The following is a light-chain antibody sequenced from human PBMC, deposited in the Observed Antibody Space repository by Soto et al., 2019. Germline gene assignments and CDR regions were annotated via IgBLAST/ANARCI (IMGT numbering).Light chain of an antibody. CDR1: SSNIGNNY. Sequence: QSVLTQPPSVSAAPGQKVTISCSGSSSNIGNNYVSWYQQLPGTAPKPLIYENNKRPSGIPDRFSGSKSGTSATLGITGLQTGDEADYYCGTWDSSLSAFYVFGTGTKVT. CDR2: ENN. CDR3: GTWDSSLSAFYV. V-gene: IGLV1-51*02. J-gene: IGLJ1*01.